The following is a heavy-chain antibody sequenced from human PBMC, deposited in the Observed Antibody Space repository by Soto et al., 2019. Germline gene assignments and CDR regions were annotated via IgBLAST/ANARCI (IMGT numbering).Heavy chain of an antibody. CDR2: IWYDGSNK. D-gene: IGHD2-2*01. Sequence: GGSLRLSCAASGFTFSSYGMHWVRQAPGKGLEWVAVIWYDGSNKYYADSVKGRFTISRDNSKNTLYLQMNSLRAEDTAVYYCARDYCSSTSCYPLYYYYGMDVWGQGTTVTVSS. V-gene: IGHV3-30*19. J-gene: IGHJ6*02. CDR3: ARDYCSSTSCYPLYYYYGMDV. CDR1: GFTFSSYG.